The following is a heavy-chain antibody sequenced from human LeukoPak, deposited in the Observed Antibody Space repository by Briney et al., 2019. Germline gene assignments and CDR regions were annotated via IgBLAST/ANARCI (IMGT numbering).Heavy chain of an antibody. Sequence: SETLSLTCTVYGGSFSSSSYYWGWIRQPPGKGLDGVVNIIESGSSYSSPSPKTRVTITIDTSKNQFSLKLSSVTAADTAGYYCARVSDSCGWDGFGWFDPWGQGTLVTVSS. J-gene: IGHJ5*02. V-gene: IGHV4-39*07. CDR3: ARVSDSCGWDGFGWFDP. CDR1: GGSFSSSSYY. D-gene: IGHD6-19*01. CDR2: IIESGSS.